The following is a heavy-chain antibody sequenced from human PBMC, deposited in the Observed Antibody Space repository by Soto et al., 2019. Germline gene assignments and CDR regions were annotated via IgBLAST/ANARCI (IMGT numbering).Heavy chain of an antibody. V-gene: IGHV1-2*02. CDR2: INPKRGGT. J-gene: IGHJ2*01. D-gene: IGHD2-21*01. CDR1: GYTFSDYF. CDR3: ARDSGIPGRYWYFGL. Sequence: QVQLVQSGAEVKKPGASVKVSCTTYGYTFSDYFLHWVRQAPGQGPEWMGFINPKRGGTEYAPKFQGQVTMTRDTSSSTVYMYLSGLTSDDTAIYYCARDSGIPGRYWYFGLWGRGTLVTVSS.